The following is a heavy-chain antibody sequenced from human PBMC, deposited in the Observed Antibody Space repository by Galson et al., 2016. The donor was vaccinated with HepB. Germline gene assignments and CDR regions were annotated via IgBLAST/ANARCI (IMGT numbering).Heavy chain of an antibody. Sequence: QSGAEVKKPGESPKISCEGSGYSFTSYWIGWVRQMPGKGLEWMGTIYPGDSDTRYSPSSQGQVTISADKSISAAYLQWNSLKASDTAIYYCARRSSDASDIWGQGTMVTVSS. CDR2: IYPGDSDT. J-gene: IGHJ3*02. CDR3: ARRSSDASDI. D-gene: IGHD3-10*01. CDR1: GYSFTSYW. V-gene: IGHV5-51*01.